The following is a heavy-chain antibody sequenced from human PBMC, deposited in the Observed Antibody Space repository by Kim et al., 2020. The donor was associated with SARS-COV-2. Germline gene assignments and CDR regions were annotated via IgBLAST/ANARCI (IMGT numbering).Heavy chain of an antibody. V-gene: IGHV4-34*01. Sequence: SETLSLTCAVYGGSFSGYYWSWIRQPPGKGLEWIGEINHSGSTNYNPSLKSRVTISVDTSKNQFSLKLSSVTAADTAVYYCARAPRSVVVPAAIHAPPYYFDYWGQGTLVTVSS. CDR2: INHSGST. CDR1: GGSFSGYY. D-gene: IGHD2-2*02. J-gene: IGHJ4*02. CDR3: ARAPRSVVVPAAIHAPPYYFDY.